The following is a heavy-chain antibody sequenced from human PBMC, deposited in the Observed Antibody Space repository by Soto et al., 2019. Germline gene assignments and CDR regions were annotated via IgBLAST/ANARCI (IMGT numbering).Heavy chain of an antibody. CDR2: IDPSDSYT. V-gene: IGHV5-10-1*01. D-gene: IGHD2-2*01. CDR3: ARNWGHCSSTSCYLYGMDV. CDR1: GYSFTSSW. Sequence: PGAALKISCKGSGYSFTSSWLSWVRQMPGKGMEWMGRIDPSDSYTNYSPSFQGHVTISADKSISTAYLQWSSLKASDTAMYYCARNWGHCSSTSCYLYGMDVWGQGTTVTGSS. J-gene: IGHJ6*02.